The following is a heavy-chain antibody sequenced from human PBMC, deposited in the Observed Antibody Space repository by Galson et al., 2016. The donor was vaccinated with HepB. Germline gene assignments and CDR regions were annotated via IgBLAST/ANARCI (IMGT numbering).Heavy chain of an antibody. V-gene: IGHV3-9*02. CDR1: GFTSEDYG. CDR3: AKDKGLATVSSMDV. Sequence: SLRLSCAASGFTSEDYGMHWVRQAPGKGLEWVSRIGWNGDNIGYADSVKGRITISRDNAKNSLYLQMTSLRADDTALYYCAKDKGLATVSSMDVWGQGTTVTVSS. J-gene: IGHJ6*02. CDR2: IGWNGDNI. D-gene: IGHD4-17*01.